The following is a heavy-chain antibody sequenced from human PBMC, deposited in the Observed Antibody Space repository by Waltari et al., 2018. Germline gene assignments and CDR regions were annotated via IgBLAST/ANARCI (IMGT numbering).Heavy chain of an antibody. Sequence: GQGLEWMGIINPSGGSTSYAQKFQGRVTMTRDTSTSTVYMELSSLRSEDTAVYYCARDLYRGVTTPRGYYYYMDVWGKGTTVTVSS. J-gene: IGHJ6*03. CDR3: ARDLYRGVTTPRGYYYYMDV. CDR2: INPSGGST. D-gene: IGHD3-10*01. V-gene: IGHV1-46*01.